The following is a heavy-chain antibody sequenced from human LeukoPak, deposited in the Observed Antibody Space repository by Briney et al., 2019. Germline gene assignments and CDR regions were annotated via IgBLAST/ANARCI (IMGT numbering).Heavy chain of an antibody. CDR1: GFTFVNHA. J-gene: IGHJ4*02. Sequence: HPGGSLRLSFAASGFTFVNHAMTSGRQAPGKGLEWDSAIGGNGAVTYYAGSVRGRFTSSRDNSKNTRYVQMNSLRPDHPAVLYCAKDDNHFWSGYPPKWGQGPLVTV. CDR3: AKDDNHFWSGYPPK. CDR2: IGGNGAVT. V-gene: IGHV3-23*01. D-gene: IGHD3-3*02.